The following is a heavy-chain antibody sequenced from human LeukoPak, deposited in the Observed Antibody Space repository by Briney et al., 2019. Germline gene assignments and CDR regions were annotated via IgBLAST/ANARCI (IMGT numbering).Heavy chain of an antibody. J-gene: IGHJ4*02. Sequence: SETLSLTCTVSGGSISSGSYYWSWIRQPAGKGLEWIGRIYTSGSTNYNPSLKSRVTISVDTSKNQFSLRLSSVTAADTAVYYCARVDTTMITVDYWGQGTLVTVSS. CDR1: GGSISSGSYY. D-gene: IGHD5-18*01. CDR2: IYTSGST. V-gene: IGHV4-61*02. CDR3: ARVDTTMITVDY.